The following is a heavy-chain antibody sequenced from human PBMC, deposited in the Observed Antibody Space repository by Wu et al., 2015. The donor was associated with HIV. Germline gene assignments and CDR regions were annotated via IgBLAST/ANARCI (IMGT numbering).Heavy chain of an antibody. J-gene: IGHJ4*02. CDR2: INPNSGGT. V-gene: IGHV1-2*02. CDR1: GYTFTGYY. D-gene: IGHD6-13*01. CDR3: AREALIAAAGNYYFDY. Sequence: QVQLVQSGAEVKKPGASVKVSCKASGYTFTGYYMHWVRQAPGQGLEWMGWINPNSGGTNYAQKFQGRVTMTRDTSISTAYMELSRLRSDDTAVYYCAREALIAAAGNYYFDYWGQGTLVTVSS.